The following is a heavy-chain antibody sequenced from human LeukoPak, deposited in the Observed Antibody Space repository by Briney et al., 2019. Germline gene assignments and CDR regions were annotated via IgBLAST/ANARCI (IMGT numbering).Heavy chain of an antibody. CDR3: ARGLPLGYCTYGACYPPKHFDL. Sequence: PVASVKVSCNASGYSFTSYDINWVRQAPGQGPEWMGWVNPKTGNTGYKQKFQARVTITRDTSISAAYMELSSLTSDDTAVYFCARGLPLGYCTYGACYPPKHFDLWGQGTLVTVSS. CDR1: GYSFTSYD. J-gene: IGHJ4*02. V-gene: IGHV1-8*01. D-gene: IGHD2-8*01. CDR2: VNPKTGNT.